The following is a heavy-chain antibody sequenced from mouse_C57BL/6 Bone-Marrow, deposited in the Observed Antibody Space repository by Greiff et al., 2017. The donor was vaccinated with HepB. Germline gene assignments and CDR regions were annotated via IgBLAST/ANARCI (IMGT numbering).Heavy chain of an antibody. J-gene: IGHJ2*01. CDR3: ARGMVTRGVDY. Sequence: EVKLQQSGGGLVQPGESLKLSCESNEYEFPSHDMSWVRKTPEKRLELVAAINSDGGSTYYPDTMERRFIISRDNTKKTLYLQMSSLRSEDTALYYCARGMVTRGVDYWGQGTTLTVSS. V-gene: IGHV5-2*01. CDR2: INSDGGST. CDR1: EYEFPSHD. D-gene: IGHD2-2*01.